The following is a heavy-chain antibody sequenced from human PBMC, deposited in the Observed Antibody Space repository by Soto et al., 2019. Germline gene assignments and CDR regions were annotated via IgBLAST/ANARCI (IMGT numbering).Heavy chain of an antibody. J-gene: IGHJ4*02. V-gene: IGHV3-48*02. CDR1: GFTFSDYP. Sequence: QLVESVGGLVQPGGSLRLSCAASGFTFSDYPMNWVRHAPGKGLEWVSSIRTISSAIYFADSVRGRFTISRDNARNSLYLQMTSLRDEDTAVYYCARETPSFDSWGQGTLVTVSS. CDR2: IRTISSAI. CDR3: ARETPSFDS. D-gene: IGHD2-15*01.